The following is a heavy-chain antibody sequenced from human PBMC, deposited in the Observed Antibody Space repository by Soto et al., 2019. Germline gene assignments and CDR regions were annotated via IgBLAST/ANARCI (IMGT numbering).Heavy chain of an antibody. CDR1: GGSISSGDYY. J-gene: IGHJ6*02. D-gene: IGHD2-2*02. V-gene: IGHV4-61*02. CDR2: IYTSGST. Sequence: PSETLSLTCTVSGGSISSGDYYWSWIRQPAGKGLEWIGRIYTSGSTNYNPSLKSRVTMSVDTSKNQFSLKLSSVTAADTAVYYCARDFEYCSSTSCYRYYYYGMDVWGQGTTVTVSS. CDR3: ARDFEYCSSTSCYRYYYYGMDV.